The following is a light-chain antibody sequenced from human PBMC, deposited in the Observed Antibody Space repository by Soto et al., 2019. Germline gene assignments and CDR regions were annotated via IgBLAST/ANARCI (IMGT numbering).Light chain of an antibody. CDR2: EAS. V-gene: IGKV3-11*01. Sequence: EIVLTQSPATLSLSPGERATLSCRASQSVGTILAWYQQKPGQAPRLLIYEASNRDAGIPARFSGSGSGADFTLAISSLEPEDFAVYYCQQRADRPLTFGGGTKVDIK. CDR3: QQRADRPLT. J-gene: IGKJ4*01. CDR1: QSVGTI.